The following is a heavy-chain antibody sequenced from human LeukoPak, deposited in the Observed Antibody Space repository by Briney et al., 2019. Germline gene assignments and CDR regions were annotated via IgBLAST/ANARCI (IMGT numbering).Heavy chain of an antibody. V-gene: IGHV3-23*01. CDR1: EFTFSKFP. J-gene: IGHJ3*02. Sequence: PGGSLRLSCAASEFTFSKFPMGWVRQAPGRGLEWVSAISASGDVTFHADSVRGRFTISRDNSKSTLFLQMNDLRVEETAKFYCAKSLFTSATGTGRAFHIWGQGTMVSVSS. CDR2: ISASGDVT. D-gene: IGHD1-1*01. CDR3: AKSLFTSATGTGRAFHI.